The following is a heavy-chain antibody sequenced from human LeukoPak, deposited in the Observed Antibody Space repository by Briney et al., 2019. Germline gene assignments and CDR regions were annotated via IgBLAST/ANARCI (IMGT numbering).Heavy chain of an antibody. Sequence: SETLSLTCAVYGGSFSGYYWSWIRQPPGKGLEWIGEINHSGSTNYNPSLKSRVTISADTSKNQFSLKLSSVTAADTAVYYCARGIKRGSSSNPFDYWGQGTLVTVSS. CDR1: GGSFSGYY. CDR3: ARGIKRGSSSNPFDY. J-gene: IGHJ4*02. D-gene: IGHD6-13*01. CDR2: INHSGST. V-gene: IGHV4-34*01.